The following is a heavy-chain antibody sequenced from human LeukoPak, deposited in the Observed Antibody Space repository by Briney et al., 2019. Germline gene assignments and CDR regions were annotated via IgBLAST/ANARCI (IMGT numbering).Heavy chain of an antibody. J-gene: IGHJ4*02. CDR2: ISGGGVST. Sequence: PGGSLRLSCAASGFTFSNHAMMWVRQAPGRGLEWVSAISGGGVSTYYTDSVKGRFTISRDNSKNTLYLQMNSLRAEDTAVYYCELYLRVRGDYWGQGPLVSVST. D-gene: IGHD3-10*01. CDR1: GFTFSNHA. V-gene: IGHV3-23*01. CDR3: ELYLRVRGDY.